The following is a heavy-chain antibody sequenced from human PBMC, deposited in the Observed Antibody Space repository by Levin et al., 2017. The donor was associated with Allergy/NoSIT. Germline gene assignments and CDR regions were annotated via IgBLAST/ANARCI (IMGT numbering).Heavy chain of an antibody. CDR3: ARGGIAVAGITVGVDY. CDR1: GFTVSSNY. CDR2: IYSGGST. J-gene: IGHJ4*02. Sequence: SCAASGFTVSSNYMSWVRQAPGKGLEWVSVIYSGGSTYYADSVKGRFTISRDNSKNTLYLQMNSLRAEDTAVYYCARGGIAVAGITVGVDYWGQGTLVTVSS. D-gene: IGHD6-19*01. V-gene: IGHV3-66*01.